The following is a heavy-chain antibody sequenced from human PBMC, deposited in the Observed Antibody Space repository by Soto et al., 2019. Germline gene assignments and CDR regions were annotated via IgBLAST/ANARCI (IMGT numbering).Heavy chain of an antibody. J-gene: IGHJ4*02. Sequence: QVQLQESGPGLVKPSQTLSLTCTVSGGSISSGGYYWSWIRQHPGKGLEWIGYIYYSGSTYYNPSPKSRVTISVDTSKNQFSLKLSSVTAADTAVYYCARGTIFGVVITPLDYWGQGTLVTVSS. D-gene: IGHD3-3*01. CDR2: IYYSGST. CDR1: GGSISSGGYY. V-gene: IGHV4-31*03. CDR3: ARGTIFGVVITPLDY.